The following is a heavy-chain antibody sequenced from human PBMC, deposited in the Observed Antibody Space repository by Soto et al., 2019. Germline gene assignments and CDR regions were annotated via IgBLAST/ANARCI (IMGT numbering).Heavy chain of an antibody. CDR2: ISAYNGNT. Sequence: ASVKVSCKASGYTFTSYGISWVRQAPGQGLEWMGWISAYNGNTNYVQTLQGRVTMTTDTSTSTAYMELRSLRSDDTAVYYCARGSYDILTAYYRGDYYYYTDVWGKGTTVTVSS. V-gene: IGHV1-18*01. D-gene: IGHD3-9*01. J-gene: IGHJ6*03. CDR3: ARGSYDILTAYYRGDYYYYTDV. CDR1: GYTFTSYG.